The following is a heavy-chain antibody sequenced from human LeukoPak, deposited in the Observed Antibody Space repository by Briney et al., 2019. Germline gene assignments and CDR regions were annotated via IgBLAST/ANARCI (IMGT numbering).Heavy chain of an antibody. CDR2: VSWDGGST. V-gene: IGHV3-43*01. CDR3: AKDAIHYYDSSGHTADAFDI. CDR1: EFVFDDYS. J-gene: IGHJ3*02. D-gene: IGHD3-22*01. Sequence: GGSLRLSCAASEFVFDDYSMHWVRQAPGKGLEWVSLVSWDGGSTYYADSVKGRFTISRDNRKNSLYLQMNSLRAEDTALYYCAKDAIHYYDSSGHTADAFDIWGQGTMVTVSS.